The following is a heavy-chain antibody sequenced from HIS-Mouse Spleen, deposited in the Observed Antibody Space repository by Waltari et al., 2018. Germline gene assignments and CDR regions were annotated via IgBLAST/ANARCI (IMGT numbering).Heavy chain of an antibody. D-gene: IGHD6-13*01. CDR2: TYYSGTT. CDR1: GGSISSSSYY. CDR3: AREIPYSSSWYDWYFDL. Sequence: QLQLQESGPGLVKPSETLSLTCTVSGGSISSSSYYWGWIRQPPGKGLGWIGVTYYSGTTHHNPSLKSPVTISVDTSKNQFSLKLSSVTAADTAVYYCAREIPYSSSWYDWYFDLWGRGTLVTVSS. J-gene: IGHJ2*01. V-gene: IGHV4-39*07.